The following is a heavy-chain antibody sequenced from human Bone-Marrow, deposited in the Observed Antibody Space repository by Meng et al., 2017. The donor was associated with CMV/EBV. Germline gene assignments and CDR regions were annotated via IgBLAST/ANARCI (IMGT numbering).Heavy chain of an antibody. CDR2: ISSSSSYI. CDR1: GFTFSSYA. V-gene: IGHV3-21*01. J-gene: IGHJ6*02. D-gene: IGHD3-3*01. CDR3: AREGYDFWSSYYYYGMDV. Sequence: GGSLRLSCAASGFTFSSYAMSWVRQAPGKGLEWVSSISSSSSYIYYADSVKGRFTISRDNAKNSLYLQMNSLRAEDTAVYYCAREGYDFWSSYYYYGMDVWGQGTTVTVSS.